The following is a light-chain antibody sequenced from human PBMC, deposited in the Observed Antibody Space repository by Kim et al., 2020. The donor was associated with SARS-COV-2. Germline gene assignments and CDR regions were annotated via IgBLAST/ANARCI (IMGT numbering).Light chain of an antibody. Sequence: SYELTQPPSVSVSPGQTARITCSGDALAKQYAYWYQQKPGQAPVMVIYKDNERPSGIPERFSGSSSGTTVTLTISGVQAEDEADYHCQSADSSDSWVFGGGTQLTVL. CDR1: ALAKQY. CDR2: KDN. CDR3: QSADSSDSWV. J-gene: IGLJ3*02. V-gene: IGLV3-25*03.